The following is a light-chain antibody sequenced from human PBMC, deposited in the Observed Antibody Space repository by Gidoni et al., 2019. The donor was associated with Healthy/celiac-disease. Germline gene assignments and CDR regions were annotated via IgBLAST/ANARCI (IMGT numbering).Light chain of an antibody. CDR2: DVS. J-gene: IGLJ1*01. V-gene: IGLV2-11*01. Sequence: QSALTQPRSVSGSPGQSVTISCTGTSSDVGGYNYVSWYQQPPGKAPKLMIYDVSKRPSGVPDRFSGSKSGNTASLTISGLQAEDEADYYCCSYAGSYTLYVFGTGTKVTVL. CDR3: CSYAGSYTLYV. CDR1: SSDVGGYNY.